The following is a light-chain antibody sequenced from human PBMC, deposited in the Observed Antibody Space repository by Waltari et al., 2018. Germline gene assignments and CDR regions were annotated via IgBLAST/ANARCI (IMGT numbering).Light chain of an antibody. J-gene: IGLJ3*02. Sequence: QSVLAQPPSVSGAPGQRVTISCSGSSSNIGAGSDVHWYQHLPGTAPKLLIYGNSNRPSGVPDRFSCSKSGTSASLAITGLQAEDEADYYFQSYDSSLSGSVFGGGTKLTVL. CDR2: GNS. CDR3: QSYDSSLSGSV. CDR1: SSNIGAGSD. V-gene: IGLV1-40*01.